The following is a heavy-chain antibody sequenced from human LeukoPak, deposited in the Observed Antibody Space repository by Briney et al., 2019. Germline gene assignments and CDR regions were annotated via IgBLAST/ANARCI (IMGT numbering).Heavy chain of an antibody. Sequence: GGSLRLSCAASGFSFSSSGMNWVRQAPGMGLEWVSTSGTDGDTYYADSVKGRFTISRDNSKNTLYLQMTSLRAEDTAVYYCAKKRPGNYPYDSWGQGTLVTVSP. D-gene: IGHD3-22*01. CDR1: GFSFSSSG. CDR3: AKKRPGNYPYDS. J-gene: IGHJ4*02. V-gene: IGHV3-23*01. CDR2: SGTDGDT.